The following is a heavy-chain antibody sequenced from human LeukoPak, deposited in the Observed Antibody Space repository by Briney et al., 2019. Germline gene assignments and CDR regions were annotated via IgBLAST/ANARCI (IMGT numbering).Heavy chain of an antibody. CDR3: ASAPGYSSGPFDY. CDR1: GFTVSSDY. Sequence: GGSLRLSCAASGFTVSSDYMSWVRQAPGKGLEWVSVIYSGGSTYYADSVKGRFTISRDNSKSTLYLQMNSLRAEDTAVYYCASAPGYSSGPFDYWGQGTLVTVSS. CDR2: IYSGGST. D-gene: IGHD6-19*01. J-gene: IGHJ4*02. V-gene: IGHV3-53*01.